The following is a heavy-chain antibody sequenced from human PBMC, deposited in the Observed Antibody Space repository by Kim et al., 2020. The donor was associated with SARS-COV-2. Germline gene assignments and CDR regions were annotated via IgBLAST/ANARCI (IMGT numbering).Heavy chain of an antibody. J-gene: IGHJ4*02. Sequence: YYADSVKGRFTISRDNSKNTLYLQMNSLRAEDTAVYYCAKGEGIAPLGDYWGQGTLVTVSS. CDR3: AKGEGIAPLGDY. V-gene: IGHV3-23*01. D-gene: IGHD6-13*01.